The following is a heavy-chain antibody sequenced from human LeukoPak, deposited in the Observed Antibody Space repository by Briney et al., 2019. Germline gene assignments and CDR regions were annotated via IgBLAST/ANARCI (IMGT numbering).Heavy chain of an antibody. Sequence: GGSLRLSCAASGFTFSSYWMSWVRQAPGKGLEGVANIKQDGNEKIYVDSVKGRFTISRDNAKNSLYLQMNSLRAEDTAMYYCARGPSSGNALNYWGQGTLVTVSS. J-gene: IGHJ4*02. CDR3: ARGPSSGNALNY. CDR2: IKQDGNEK. V-gene: IGHV3-7*04. CDR1: GFTFSSYW. D-gene: IGHD3-16*01.